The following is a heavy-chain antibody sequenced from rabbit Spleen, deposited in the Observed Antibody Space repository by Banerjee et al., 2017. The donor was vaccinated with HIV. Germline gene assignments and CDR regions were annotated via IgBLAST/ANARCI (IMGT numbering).Heavy chain of an antibody. CDR3: ARDTATSFSSYGMDL. CDR2: IDSGSRDFI. V-gene: IGHV1S40*01. Sequence: QSLEESGGDLVKPGASLTLTCIASGVSFSGDSYMCWVRQAPGKGLEWIACIDSGSRDFIYYASWAKGRFTISKTSSTTVTLQMTSLTAADTATYFCARDTATSFSSYGMDLWGPGTLVTVS. CDR1: GVSFSGDSY. D-gene: IGHD1-1*01. J-gene: IGHJ6*01.